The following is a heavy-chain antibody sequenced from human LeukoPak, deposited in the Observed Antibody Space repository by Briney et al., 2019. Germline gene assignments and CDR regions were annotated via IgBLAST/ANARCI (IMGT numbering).Heavy chain of an antibody. V-gene: IGHV1-46*01. J-gene: IGHJ6*04. CDR2: INPSGGST. Sequence: GASVKVSCKASGYTFTSYSMHWVRQAPGQGLEWMGIINPSGGSTTYAHKFQGRLTMTRDTSTSTVYMELSSLRSEDTAVYYCAKDLDYYASRSPSLDVWGKGTTVTISS. CDR3: AKDLDYYASRSPSLDV. CDR1: GYTFTSYS. D-gene: IGHD3-10*01.